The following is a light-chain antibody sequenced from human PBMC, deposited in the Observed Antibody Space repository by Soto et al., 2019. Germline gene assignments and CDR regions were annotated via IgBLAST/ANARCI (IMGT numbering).Light chain of an antibody. CDR2: LGS. V-gene: IGKV2-28*01. CDR3: MQVLQTPHT. J-gene: IGKJ3*01. CDR1: QSLLHSNGYKY. Sequence: DLVMTQSPLSLPVTPGEPASISCRSSQSLLHSNGYKYLDWYLQKPGQSPQLLIYLGSNRASGVPDRFSGSESGTDFTLEISRVEAEDVGVYYCMQVLQTPHTFGPGTKVDIK.